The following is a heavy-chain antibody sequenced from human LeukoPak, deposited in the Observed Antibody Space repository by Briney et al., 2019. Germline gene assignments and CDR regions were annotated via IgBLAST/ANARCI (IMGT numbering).Heavy chain of an antibody. Sequence: SETLSLTCSVSGGSISSYYWSWIRQTAGKGLEWIGRIYSSGSTHYNPSLKSRVTMSVDMSKNQFSLKLSSVTAADTAVYYCASLRGDNWNYYDYWGQGILVTVSS. CDR3: ASLRGDNWNYYDY. D-gene: IGHD1-20*01. V-gene: IGHV4-4*07. J-gene: IGHJ4*02. CDR1: GGSISSYY. CDR2: IYSSGST.